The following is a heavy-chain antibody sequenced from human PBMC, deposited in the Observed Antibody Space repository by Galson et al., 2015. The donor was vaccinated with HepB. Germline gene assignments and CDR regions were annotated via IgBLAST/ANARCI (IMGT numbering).Heavy chain of an antibody. CDR1: GFTFSSYS. J-gene: IGHJ4*02. D-gene: IGHD3-3*01. CDR3: ARDPPYDFWSSGY. V-gene: IGHV3-48*01. CDR2: ISSSSSTI. Sequence: SLRLSCAASGFTFSSYSMNWVRQAPGKGLEWVSYISSSSSTIYYADSVKGRFTISRDNAKNSLYLQMNSLRAEDTAVYYCARDPPYDFWSSGYWGQGTLVTVSS.